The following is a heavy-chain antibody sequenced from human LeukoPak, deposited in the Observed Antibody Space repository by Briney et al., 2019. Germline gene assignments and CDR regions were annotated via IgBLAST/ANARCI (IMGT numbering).Heavy chain of an antibody. Sequence: LSLTCTVSGYSISSGYYWGWIRQPPGKGLEWVGRIRNKANSYTTEYAASVKGRFTISRDDSRNSLYLQMNSLKTEDTAVYYCTVLWFGELFRSRQKSDYWGQGTLVTVSS. J-gene: IGHJ4*02. D-gene: IGHD3-10*01. CDR1: GYSISSGYY. V-gene: IGHV3-72*01. CDR3: TVLWFGELFRSRQKSDY. CDR2: IRNKANSYTT.